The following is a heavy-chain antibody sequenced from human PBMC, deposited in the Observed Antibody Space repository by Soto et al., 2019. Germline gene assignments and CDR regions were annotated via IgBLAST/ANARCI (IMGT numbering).Heavy chain of an antibody. CDR2: ISANKGNT. Sequence: ASVNVSCKASAYTFTSDGISWVRQAPGQGLEWIGWISANKGNTNSAQRFQGRVTMTRDTSTDTVYMELRSLRSEDTAVYYCARDRAHGFDVWGQGTMVTVSS. J-gene: IGHJ3*01. CDR3: ARDRAHGFDV. CDR1: AYTFTSDG. V-gene: IGHV1-18*01.